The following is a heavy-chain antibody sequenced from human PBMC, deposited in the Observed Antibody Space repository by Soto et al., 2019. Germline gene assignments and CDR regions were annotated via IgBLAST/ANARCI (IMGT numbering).Heavy chain of an antibody. D-gene: IGHD6-19*01. Sequence: GGSLRLSCAASEFTFISSFMGWVRQAPGKGLEWVANINQDGSGTYYVDSVKGRFTISRDNAKNSLYLQMNSLRAEDTAGYYCARYFRGSGRYFFDHWGQGTLVTVSS. J-gene: IGHJ4*02. CDR2: INQDGSGT. CDR3: ARYFRGSGRYFFDH. CDR1: EFTFISSF. V-gene: IGHV3-7*03.